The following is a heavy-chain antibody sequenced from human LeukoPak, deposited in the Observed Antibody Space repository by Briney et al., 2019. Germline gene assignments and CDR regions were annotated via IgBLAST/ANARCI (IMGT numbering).Heavy chain of an antibody. CDR2: ISGSVENT. J-gene: IGHJ4*02. Sequence: PGGSLRLSCAAPGFIFDDYAIHWVRQAPGKGLEWVSSISGSVENTYYADSVKGRFTISRDNSKNTLYLQMNSLRAEDTAVYYCAKGHSSGWLYYFDYWGQGTLVTVSS. V-gene: IGHV3-23*01. CDR3: AKGHSSGWLYYFDY. D-gene: IGHD6-19*01. CDR1: GFIFDDYA.